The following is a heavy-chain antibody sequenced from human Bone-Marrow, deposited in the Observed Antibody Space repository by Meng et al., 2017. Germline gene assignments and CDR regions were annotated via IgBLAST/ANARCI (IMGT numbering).Heavy chain of an antibody. CDR3: VRDENISLGKLFGDY. CDR1: GYPFTAYY. D-gene: IGHD2-21*01. Sequence: QVQLVQSGAEGKEPGASVKVSCKPSGYPFTAYYIHWVRQAPGQGLEWMGHIIPNSGDTLYAPKFQGRVSMTADTSIGTAYVELSGLRSDDTAIYYCVRDENISLGKLFGDYWGQGTLVTVSS. V-gene: IGHV1-2*06. J-gene: IGHJ4*02. CDR2: IIPNSGDT.